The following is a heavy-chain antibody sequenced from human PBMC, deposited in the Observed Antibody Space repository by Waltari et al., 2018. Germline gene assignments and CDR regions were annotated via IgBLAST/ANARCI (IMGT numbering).Heavy chain of an antibody. D-gene: IGHD6-13*01. J-gene: IGHJ6*02. CDR2: IWYDGSNK. Sequence: QVQLVESGGGVVQPGRSLRLYCAASGFTFSSHGMHWVRQAPGQGLEWVAVIWYDGSNKYYADSVKGRFTISRDNSKNTLYLQMNSLRAEDTAVYYCARQQLSTRYYYYYGMDVWGQGTTVTVSS. CDR3: ARQQLSTRYYYYYGMDV. V-gene: IGHV3-33*01. CDR1: GFTFSSHG.